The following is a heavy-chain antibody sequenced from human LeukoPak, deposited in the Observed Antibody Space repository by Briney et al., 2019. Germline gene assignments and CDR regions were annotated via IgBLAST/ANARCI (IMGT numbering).Heavy chain of an antibody. CDR2: ISYSGSA. D-gene: IGHD1-1*01. CDR3: ARLLYNWNGIDY. V-gene: IGHV4-59*08. J-gene: IGHJ4*02. Sequence: SETLSLTCTVSGGSISDYYWSWIRRPPGKGLEWIGYISYSGSASYIPSLKSRVTISVDTSKNQFSLKLTSVTAADTAVFYCARLLYNWNGIDYWGQGTLVTVSS. CDR1: GGSISDYY.